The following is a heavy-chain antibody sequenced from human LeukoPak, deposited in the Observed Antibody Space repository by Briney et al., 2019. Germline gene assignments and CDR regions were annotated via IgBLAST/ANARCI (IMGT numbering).Heavy chain of an antibody. Sequence: SETLSLTCTVSGGSISNYFWSWIRQPPGKGLEWIGFIHHSGTKYNPSLTSRVTISLETSNNQFSLKVNSVTAADTAVYYCARDLERDVIDGFDPWGQGTLATVSA. D-gene: IGHD3-10*01. CDR2: IHHSGT. CDR3: ARDLERDVIDGFDP. V-gene: IGHV4-59*01. CDR1: GGSISNYF. J-gene: IGHJ5*02.